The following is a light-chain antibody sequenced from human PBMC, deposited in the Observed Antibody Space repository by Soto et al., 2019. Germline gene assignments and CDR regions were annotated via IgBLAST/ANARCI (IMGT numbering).Light chain of an antibody. CDR1: QSIRSS. CDR2: AAS. J-gene: IGKJ4*01. Sequence: DIQMTQSPSSLSASVGDRVTIACRASQSIRSSLNWYQQKPGKAPKLLIYAASNLQSGVPSRFSGSGSGTDFTLTISSLLPEDFATYYCQQSYSTPLTFGGGTKVEI. CDR3: QQSYSTPLT. V-gene: IGKV1-39*01.